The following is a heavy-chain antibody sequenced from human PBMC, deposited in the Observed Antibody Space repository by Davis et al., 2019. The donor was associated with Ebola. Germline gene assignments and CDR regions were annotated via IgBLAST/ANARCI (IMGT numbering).Heavy chain of an antibody. CDR1: GGSVSSGSYY. CDR3: ARGLGIGAWFDP. Sequence: MPSETLSLTCTVSGGSVSSGSYYWSWIRQPPGKGLEWIGEINHSGSTNYNPSLKSRVTISVDTSKNQFSLKLSSVTAADTAVYYCARGLGIGAWFDPWGQGTLVTVSS. J-gene: IGHJ5*02. CDR2: INHSGST. D-gene: IGHD7-27*01. V-gene: IGHV4-39*07.